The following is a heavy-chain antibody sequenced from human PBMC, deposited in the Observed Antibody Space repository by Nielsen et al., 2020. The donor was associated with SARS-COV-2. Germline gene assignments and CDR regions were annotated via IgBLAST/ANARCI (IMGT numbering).Heavy chain of an antibody. D-gene: IGHD3-3*01. CDR3: AREEKYDFWSGLGLVYYHGMDV. J-gene: IGHJ6*02. CDR1: GFTFSSYS. Sequence: GGSLRLSCAASGFTFSSYSMNWVRQAPGKGLEWVSSISSSSSYIYYADSVKGRFTISRDNAKNSLYLQMNSLRAEDTAVYYCAREEKYDFWSGLGLVYYHGMDVWGQGTTVTVSS. CDR2: ISSSSSYI. V-gene: IGHV3-21*01.